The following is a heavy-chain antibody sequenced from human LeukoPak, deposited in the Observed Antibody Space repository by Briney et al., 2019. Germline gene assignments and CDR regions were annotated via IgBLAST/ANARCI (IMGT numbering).Heavy chain of an antibody. CDR2: FDPEDGET. Sequence: ASVKVSCKVSGYTLTELSMHWVRQAPGKGLEWMGGFDPEDGETIYAQKFQGRVTMTEDTSTDTAYMELSSLRSEDTAVYYCATTIATACFYKAFDYWGQGTPVTVSS. D-gene: IGHD6-13*01. V-gene: IGHV1-24*01. CDR3: ATTIATACFYKAFDY. CDR1: GYTLTELS. J-gene: IGHJ4*02.